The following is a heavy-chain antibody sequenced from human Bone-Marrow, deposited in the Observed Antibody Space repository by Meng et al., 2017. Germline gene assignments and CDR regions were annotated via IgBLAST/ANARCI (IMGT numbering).Heavy chain of an antibody. V-gene: IGHV4-4*02. CDR3: ARNGYYSIDY. J-gene: IGHJ4*02. D-gene: IGHD3-22*01. Sequence: QVQLQESGPGLVKPSETLSLTCAVPGGPISGSNWWSWARQPPGKGLEWIGVILHSGNTNYNPTLKSRVTISVDKSKNDFSLKLNSVTAADTAVYYCARNGYYSIDYWGQGTLVTVSS. CDR2: ILHSGNT. CDR1: GGPISGSNW.